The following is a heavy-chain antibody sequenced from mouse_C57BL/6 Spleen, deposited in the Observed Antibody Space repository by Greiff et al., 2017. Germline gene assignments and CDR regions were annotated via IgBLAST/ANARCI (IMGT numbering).Heavy chain of an antibody. V-gene: IGHV1-59*01. CDR1: GYTFTSYW. Sequence: VQLQQPGAELVRPGTSVKLSCKASGYTFTSYWLHWVKQRPGQGLEWIGVIDPSDSYTNYNQKFKGKATLTVDTSSSTAYMQLSSLTSEDSAVYYCARSSGLRRKDYFDYWGQGTTLTVSS. CDR3: ARSSGLRRKDYFDY. CDR2: IDPSDSYT. J-gene: IGHJ2*01. D-gene: IGHD2-12*01.